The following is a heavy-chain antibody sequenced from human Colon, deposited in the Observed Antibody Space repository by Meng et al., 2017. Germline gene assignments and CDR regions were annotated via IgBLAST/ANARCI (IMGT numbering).Heavy chain of an antibody. D-gene: IGHD5-24*01. Sequence: GGSLRLSCTASGFNFADSALTWVRQAPGKGLEWVGFIRSKAYSGKPEYAASVKGRFTISRDDSTNIAYLQMNSLTTEDTAMYYCTKDGHNLPEYYLDYWGQGTLVTVSS. CDR1: GFNFADSA. V-gene: IGHV3-49*04. J-gene: IGHJ4*02. CDR3: TKDGHNLPEYYLDY. CDR2: IRSKAYSGKP.